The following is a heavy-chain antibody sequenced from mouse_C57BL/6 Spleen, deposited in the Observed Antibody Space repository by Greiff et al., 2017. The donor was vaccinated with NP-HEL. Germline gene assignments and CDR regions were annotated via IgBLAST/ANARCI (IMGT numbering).Heavy chain of an antibody. CDR1: GYTFTNYW. J-gene: IGHJ4*01. CDR3: VTTVVEGAMDY. D-gene: IGHD1-1*01. CDR2: IYPGGGYT. V-gene: IGHV1-63*01. Sequence: VQLQQSGAELVRPGSSVKMSCKASGYTFTNYWIGWAKQRPGHGLEWIGDIYPGGGYTNYNEKFKGKATLTADKSSSTAYMQFSSLTSEDSAIYYCVTTVVEGAMDYWGQGTSVTVSS.